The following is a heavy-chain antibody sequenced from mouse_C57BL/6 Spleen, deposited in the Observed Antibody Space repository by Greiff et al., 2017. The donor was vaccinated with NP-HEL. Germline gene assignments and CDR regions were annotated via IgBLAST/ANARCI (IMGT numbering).Heavy chain of an antibody. J-gene: IGHJ4*01. D-gene: IGHD1-1*01. CDR1: GFTFNTYA. Sequence: EVQLVESGGGLVQPKGSLKLSCAASGFTFNTYAMHWVRQAPGKGVEWVARIRSKSSNYATYYAESVKDRFTISRDDSKSMLYLQMNNLKTDDTAMYYCVRDRATVVATGAMDYWGQGTSVTVSS. CDR2: IRSKSSNYAT. CDR3: VRDRATVVATGAMDY. V-gene: IGHV10-3*01.